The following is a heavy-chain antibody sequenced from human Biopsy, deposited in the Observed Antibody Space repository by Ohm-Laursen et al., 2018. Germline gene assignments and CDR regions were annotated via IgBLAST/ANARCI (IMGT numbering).Heavy chain of an antibody. V-gene: IGHV3-7*01. CDR2: INPDGSEK. Sequence: SLSLSCAASGLTFSSYWMTWGRQAPGKGLEWVANINPDGSEKYYADSVKGRFTISRDNAKNSLYLQMSSLRAEDPAIYYCARDIVTGVDYLDDWGQGTLVTVSS. CDR1: GLTFSSYW. D-gene: IGHD7-27*01. CDR3: ARDIVTGVDYLDD. J-gene: IGHJ4*02.